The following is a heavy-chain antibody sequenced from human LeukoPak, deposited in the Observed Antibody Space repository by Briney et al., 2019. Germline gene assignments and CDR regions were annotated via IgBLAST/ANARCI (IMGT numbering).Heavy chain of an antibody. V-gene: IGHV1-69*01. CDR2: IIPIFGTA. Sequence: EASVKVSCKASGGTFSSYAISWVRQAPGQGLEWMGGIIPIFGTANYAQKFQGRVTITADESTSTAYMELSSLRSEDTAVYYCARGARGYSGYGRPGGRPYYFDYWGQGTLDTVSS. J-gene: IGHJ4*02. D-gene: IGHD5-12*01. CDR1: GGTFSSYA. CDR3: ARGARGYSGYGRPGGRPYYFDY.